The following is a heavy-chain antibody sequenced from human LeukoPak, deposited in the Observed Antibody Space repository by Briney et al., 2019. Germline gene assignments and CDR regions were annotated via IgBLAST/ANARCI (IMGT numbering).Heavy chain of an antibody. CDR2: IWYDGSNQ. Sequence: GRSLRLSCAAPGFTFRNYGMHWVRQAPGKGLEWVAVIWYDGSNQHFADSVQGRFTISRDNSKNTLYLQMDSLRVEDTAVYYCAKDLGSGTEYFHHWGQGTMDTVSS. J-gene: IGHJ1*01. V-gene: IGHV3-33*06. CDR1: GFTFRNYG. CDR3: AKDLGSGTEYFHH. D-gene: IGHD1-26*01.